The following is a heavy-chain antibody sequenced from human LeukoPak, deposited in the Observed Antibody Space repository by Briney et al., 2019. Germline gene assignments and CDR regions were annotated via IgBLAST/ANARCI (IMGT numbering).Heavy chain of an antibody. Sequence: SQTLSLTCSVSGGSIDRGGFYWTWIRQHPGKGLEWIGYISYSGSTHYNPSLKSRVTISSDTSKTQFSLQLNSVTVADTAVYYCAKDKVFNSGSFDSWGQGILVTVSS. V-gene: IGHV4-31*03. D-gene: IGHD3-10*01. CDR1: GGSIDRGGFY. CDR2: ISYSGST. CDR3: AKDKVFNSGSFDS. J-gene: IGHJ4*02.